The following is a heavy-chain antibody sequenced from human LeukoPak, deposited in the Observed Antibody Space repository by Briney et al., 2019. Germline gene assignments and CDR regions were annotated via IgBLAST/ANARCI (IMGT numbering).Heavy chain of an antibody. CDR1: GFTFSSYS. V-gene: IGHV3-21*01. CDR2: ISSSSSYI. D-gene: IGHD3-22*01. J-gene: IGHJ4*02. Sequence: GGSLRLSCAASGFTFSSYSMNWVRQAPGKGLEWVSSISSSSSYIYYADSVKGRFTISRDNAKNSLYLQMNSLRAEDTAVYYCAKDLRVKNVVNDEPFDYWGQGTLVTVSS. CDR3: AKDLRVKNVVNDEPFDY.